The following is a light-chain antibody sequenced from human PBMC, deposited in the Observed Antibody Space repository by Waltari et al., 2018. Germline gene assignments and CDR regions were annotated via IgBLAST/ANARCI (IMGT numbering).Light chain of an antibody. J-gene: IGLJ1*01. CDR1: SLRSYY. CDR3: NSRDSSGNHYV. V-gene: IGLV3-19*01. Sequence: SSELTQDPAVSVALGQTVRITCQGDSLRSYYASWYQQKPGQAPVLVIYGKNNRPSGIPDRFSGSSSGNTASLTIMGAQAEDEADYYCNSRDSSGNHYVFGTGTKVTVL. CDR2: GKN.